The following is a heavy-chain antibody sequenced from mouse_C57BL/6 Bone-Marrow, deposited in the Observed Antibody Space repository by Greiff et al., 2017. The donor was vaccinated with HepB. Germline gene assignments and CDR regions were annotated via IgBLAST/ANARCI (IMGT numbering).Heavy chain of an antibody. CDR3: ANYYGSSPKYFDV. Sequence: EVKLVESGGGLVKPGGSLKLSCAASGFTFSDYGMHWVRQAPEKGLEWVAYISSGSSTIYYADTVKGRYTISRDNATNTQYLQMTSLTSEDTAMYYCANYYGSSPKYFDVWGKGTTVTVSS. D-gene: IGHD1-1*01. CDR1: GFTFSDYG. J-gene: IGHJ1*03. CDR2: ISSGSSTI. V-gene: IGHV5-17*01.